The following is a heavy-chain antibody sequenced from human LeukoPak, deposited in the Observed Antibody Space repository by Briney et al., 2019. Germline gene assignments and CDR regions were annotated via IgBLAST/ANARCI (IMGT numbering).Heavy chain of an antibody. CDR2: IYYSGST. Sequence: NPSETLSLTCTVSGGSISSSSYYWGWIRQPPGKGLEWIGSIYYSGSTYYNPSLKSRVTISVDTPKNQFSLNLNSVTAADTAVYYCARAGQYQLPIYNWFDPWGQGTLVTVSS. D-gene: IGHD2-2*01. CDR3: ARAGQYQLPIYNWFDP. V-gene: IGHV4-39*07. J-gene: IGHJ5*02. CDR1: GGSISSSSYY.